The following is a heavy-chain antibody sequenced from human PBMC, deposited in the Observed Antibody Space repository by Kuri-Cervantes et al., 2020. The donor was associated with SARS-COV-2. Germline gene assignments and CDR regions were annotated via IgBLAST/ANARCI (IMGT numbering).Heavy chain of an antibody. D-gene: IGHD3-3*01. J-gene: IGHJ4*02. V-gene: IGHV4-39*07. CDR1: GGSISSSSYY. CDR2: IYYSGST. Sequence: SETLSPTCTVSGGSISSSSYYWGWIRQPPGKGLEWIGSIYYSGSTYYNPTLKSRVTISVDTSKNHFSLKLSCVTAADTAVYYCARDASRGVRWSGYPNYFDYWGQGTLVTVSS. CDR3: ARDASRGVRWSGYPNYFDY.